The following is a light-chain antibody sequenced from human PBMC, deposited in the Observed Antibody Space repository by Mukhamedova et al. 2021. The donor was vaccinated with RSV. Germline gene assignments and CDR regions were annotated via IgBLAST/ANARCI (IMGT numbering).Light chain of an antibody. CDR3: QQSYSLPLS. CDR2: AAS. Sequence: WYQRRVHGQVPKLLIYAASSLESGVPSRFGGSGSGTDFTLTISSLQPEDFATYYCQQSYSLPLSFGGGTKVEIK. V-gene: IGKV1-39*01. J-gene: IGKJ4*01.